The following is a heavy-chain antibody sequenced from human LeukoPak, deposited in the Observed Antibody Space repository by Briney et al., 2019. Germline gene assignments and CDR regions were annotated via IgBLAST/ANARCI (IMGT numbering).Heavy chain of an antibody. V-gene: IGHV3-74*01. CDR3: AKVRNGDYVNWFDP. Sequence: KSGGSLRLSCAASGFTFSSYWMHWVRQAPGKGLVWVSRINSDGSSTSYADSVKGRFTISRDNAKNTLYLQMNSLRAEDTAVYYCAKVRNGDYVNWFDPWGQGTLVTVSS. CDR2: INSDGSST. CDR1: GFTFSSYW. D-gene: IGHD4-17*01. J-gene: IGHJ5*02.